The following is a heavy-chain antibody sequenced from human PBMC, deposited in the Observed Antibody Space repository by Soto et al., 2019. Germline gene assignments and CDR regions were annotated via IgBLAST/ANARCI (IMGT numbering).Heavy chain of an antibody. V-gene: IGHV4-31*11. Sequence: SETLSLTCAVSGASITGDGYYWSWIRQHPGKGLEWIGHIYYSGGTYYNLSFGSRLSISVDTSKNQFSLKLTSVTAANTAVYYCARGPVLGVTVAYWHFALWGRGTLVIVSS. D-gene: IGHD6-19*01. CDR2: IYYSGGT. J-gene: IGHJ2*01. CDR3: ARGPVLGVTVAYWHFAL. CDR1: GASITGDGYY.